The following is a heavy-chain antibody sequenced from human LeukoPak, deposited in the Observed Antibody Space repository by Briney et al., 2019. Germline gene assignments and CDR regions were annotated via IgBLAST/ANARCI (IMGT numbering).Heavy chain of an antibody. CDR1: GGSFSGYY. J-gene: IGHJ6*02. Sequence: SETLSLTCAVYGGSFSGYYWSWIRQPPGKGLEWIGEINHSGSTNYNPSLKSRVTISVDTSKNQFSLKLSSVTAADTAVYYCARGQRIQLPRSYYYYYHGMDVWGQGTTVTVSS. CDR3: ARGQRIQLPRSYYYYYHGMDV. V-gene: IGHV4-34*01. CDR2: INHSGST. D-gene: IGHD5-18*01.